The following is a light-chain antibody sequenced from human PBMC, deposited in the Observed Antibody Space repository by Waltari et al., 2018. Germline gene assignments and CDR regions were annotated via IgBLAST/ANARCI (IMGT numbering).Light chain of an antibody. CDR1: QSVSSY. V-gene: IGKV3-11*01. J-gene: IGKJ1*01. Sequence: EIVLTQSPATLSPSPGERATLACRASQSVSSYLAWYQQMPGQAPRLLIHSASNRATGIPARFSGSGSGTDFTLTISSLEPEDFAVYYCQQRSNWPRTFGQGTKVEIK. CDR2: SAS. CDR3: QQRSNWPRT.